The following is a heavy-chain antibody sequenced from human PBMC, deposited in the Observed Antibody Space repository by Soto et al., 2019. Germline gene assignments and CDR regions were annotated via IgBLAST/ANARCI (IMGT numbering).Heavy chain of an antibody. CDR3: ARINFSKQQLVVRDYYYYMDV. J-gene: IGHJ6*03. CDR2: MNPNSGNT. Sequence: ASVKVSCKASGYTFTSYDINWVRQATGQGLEWMGWMNPNSGNTGYAQKFQGRVTMTRNTSISTAYMELSSLRSEDTAVYYCARINFSKQQLVVRDYYYYMDVWGKGTTVTVS. CDR1: GYTFTSYD. V-gene: IGHV1-8*01. D-gene: IGHD6-13*01.